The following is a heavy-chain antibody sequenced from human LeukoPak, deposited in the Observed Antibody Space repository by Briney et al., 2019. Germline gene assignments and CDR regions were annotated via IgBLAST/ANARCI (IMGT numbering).Heavy chain of an antibody. D-gene: IGHD5-18*01. CDR3: ARVYSYGYNRYFDY. Sequence: PSETLSLTCTVSGGSISSGSYYWSWIRQPAGKGLEWIGRIYTRGSTNYNPSRKSRVPISVDTSKNQFSLKLSSVPAADTAVYYCARVYSYGYNRYFDYWGQGTLVPVSS. J-gene: IGHJ4*02. CDR2: IYTRGST. CDR1: GGSISSGSYY. V-gene: IGHV4-61*02.